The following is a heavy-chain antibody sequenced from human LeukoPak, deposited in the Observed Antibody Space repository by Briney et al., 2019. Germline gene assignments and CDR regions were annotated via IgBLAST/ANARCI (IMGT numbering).Heavy chain of an antibody. J-gene: IGHJ3*01. D-gene: IGHD3-16*01. CDR2: TIDSGAST. Sequence: QPGGSLRLSCAASGFTFNKHAMSWVHQTPGKGLEWVSTTIDSGASTYYADSVKGRFTISRDNSKDTLFVQMNTLRAEDTALYFCARGGAAGWGTFDVWGQGTMVTVSS. CDR3: ARGGAAGWGTFDV. V-gene: IGHV3-23*01. CDR1: GFTFNKHA.